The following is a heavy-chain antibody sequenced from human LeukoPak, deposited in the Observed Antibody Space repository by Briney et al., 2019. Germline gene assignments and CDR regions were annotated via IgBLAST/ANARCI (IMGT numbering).Heavy chain of an antibody. CDR1: GYTFTSCA. CDR3: ARAERRITMIVVANDAFDI. D-gene: IGHD3-22*01. J-gene: IGHJ3*02. CDR2: ILPIFGTA. V-gene: IGHV1-69*06. Sequence: SVKVSCKASGYTFTSCAISWVRQAPGQGLEWMGGILPIFGTANYAQKFQGRVTITADKSTSTAYMELSSLRSEDTAVYYCARAERRITMIVVANDAFDIWGQGTMVTVSS.